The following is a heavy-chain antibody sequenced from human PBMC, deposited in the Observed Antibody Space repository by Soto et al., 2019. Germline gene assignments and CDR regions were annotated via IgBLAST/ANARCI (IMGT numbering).Heavy chain of an antibody. J-gene: IGHJ5*02. CDR1: GYTFTNYE. CDR3: ARMASSGSLNWFDP. Sequence: VKVSCKASGYTFTNYEINWVRQATGQGLEWMGWMNPGSGNTGYAHKFQGRVTMTRNISISTSYMELSRLGSDDTAIYYCARMASSGSLNWFDPWGQGTLVTVSS. D-gene: IGHD3-10*01. V-gene: IGHV1-8*01. CDR2: MNPGSGNT.